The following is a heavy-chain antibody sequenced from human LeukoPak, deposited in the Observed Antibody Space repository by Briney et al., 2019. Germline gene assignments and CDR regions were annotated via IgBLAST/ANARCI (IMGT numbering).Heavy chain of an antibody. V-gene: IGHV2-70*11. Sequence: SGPALVKPTETLTLTCTFSGFSLSTSGMCVSWIRQPPGKALQWLARIDWDDDKYYSTSLETRLTISKDTSKNQVVLTMTKMDPVDTATYYCARMTAGCRRGWFAFDIWGQGTMVTVSS. J-gene: IGHJ3*02. CDR1: GFSLSTSGMC. CDR2: IDWDDDK. D-gene: IGHD6-19*01. CDR3: ARMTAGCRRGWFAFDI.